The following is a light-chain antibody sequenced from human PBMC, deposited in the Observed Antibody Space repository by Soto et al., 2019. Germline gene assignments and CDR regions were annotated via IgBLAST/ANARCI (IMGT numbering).Light chain of an antibody. CDR2: AAS. J-gene: IGKJ1*01. Sequence: DIQMTQSPSSLSASVEDRVIITCRASHSISNHLNWYQQKPGKAPKLLIFAASSLQSGVPSRFSGRGSGTDFTLTISSLQPDDFATYYCQQYNSYSWTFGQGTKVDIK. V-gene: IGKV1-39*01. CDR3: QQYNSYSWT. CDR1: HSISNH.